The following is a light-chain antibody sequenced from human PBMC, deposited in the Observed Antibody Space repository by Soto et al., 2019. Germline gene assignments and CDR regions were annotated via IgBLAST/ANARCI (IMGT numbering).Light chain of an antibody. CDR1: QGISSY. Sequence: IQLTQSPSSLSASVGDRVTITCRASQGISSYLAWYQQKPGKAPKLLIYAASTLQSGVPSRFSGSGSGTAFTLTISCLQPEDFATYYCQQLNIYPAFAPGTKLDIK. V-gene: IGKV1-9*01. J-gene: IGKJ3*01. CDR2: AAS. CDR3: QQLNIYPA.